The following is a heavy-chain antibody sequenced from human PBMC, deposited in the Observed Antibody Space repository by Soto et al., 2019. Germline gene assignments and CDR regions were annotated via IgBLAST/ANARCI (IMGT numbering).Heavy chain of an antibody. CDR1: GFTFDDYA. CDR2: ISWEGGSI. Sequence: EVQLVESGGGLVQPGRSLRLSCAASGFTFDDYAMHWVRQAPGKGLEWGSGISWEGGSIGYADSVKGRFTISRDNAKNSLYLQMNSLRAEDTALYYCAKDHDEDFGYDLDYFNYWGQGTLVTVSS. D-gene: IGHD5-12*01. V-gene: IGHV3-9*01. CDR3: AKDHDEDFGYDLDYFNY. J-gene: IGHJ4*02.